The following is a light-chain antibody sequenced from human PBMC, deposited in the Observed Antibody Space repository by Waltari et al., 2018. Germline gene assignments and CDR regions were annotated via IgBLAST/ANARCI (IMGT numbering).Light chain of an antibody. J-gene: IGLJ2*01. V-gene: IGLV3-1*01. CDR2: QDG. CDR3: QAWDTSTVV. CDR1: ELGDKY. Sequence: SYELTQPPSVSVSPGQTASITCSGDELGDKYVCLYQQKPGKSPMLVISQDGERPSGSLERFSRSNSGNTATLTISGTQAMDEADYYCQAWDTSTVVFGGGTELTVL.